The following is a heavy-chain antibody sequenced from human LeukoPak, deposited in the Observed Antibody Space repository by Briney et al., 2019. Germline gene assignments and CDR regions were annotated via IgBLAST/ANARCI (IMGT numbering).Heavy chain of an antibody. D-gene: IGHD6-6*01. V-gene: IGHV3-23*01. CDR2: ISGSGGST. CDR1: GFTFDEYG. CDR3: AKDPPYSSSTPDY. Sequence: TGGSLRLSCAASGFTFDEYGMSWVRQAPGKGLEWVSAISGSGGSTYYADSVKGRFTISRDSSKNTLYLQMNSLRAEDTAVYYCAKDPPYSSSTPDYWGQGTLVTVSS. J-gene: IGHJ4*02.